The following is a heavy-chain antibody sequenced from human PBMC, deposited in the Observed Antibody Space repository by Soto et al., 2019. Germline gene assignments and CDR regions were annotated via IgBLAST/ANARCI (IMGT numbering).Heavy chain of an antibody. D-gene: IGHD2-8*01. CDR2: IKSKTDGGTT. J-gene: IGHJ6*02. CDR1: GFTFSNAW. V-gene: IGHV3-15*01. Sequence: GGSLRLSCAASGFTFSNAWMSWVRQAPGKGLEWVGRIKSKTDGGTTDYAAPVKGRFTISRDDSKNTLYLQMNSLKTEDTAVYYCTTGEDCTNGVCYTAYYYYGMDVWGQGTTVT. CDR3: TTGEDCTNGVCYTAYYYYGMDV.